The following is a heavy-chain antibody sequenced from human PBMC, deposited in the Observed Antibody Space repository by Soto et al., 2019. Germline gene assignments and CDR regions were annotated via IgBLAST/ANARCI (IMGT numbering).Heavy chain of an antibody. CDR2: VYNSGNT. J-gene: IGHJ4*02. D-gene: IGHD7-27*01. Sequence: QVQLQESGPGLVKPSETLSLTCTVSGGSMTGYFWTWIRQSAGKGLEWIGHVYNSGNTDYNPSLASRITMAVDTSKREFSLKVKSVTGADTAVYYCARTHWVSGTEYWGQGTLVTVSS. CDR1: GGSMTGYF. V-gene: IGHV4-4*07. CDR3: ARTHWVSGTEY.